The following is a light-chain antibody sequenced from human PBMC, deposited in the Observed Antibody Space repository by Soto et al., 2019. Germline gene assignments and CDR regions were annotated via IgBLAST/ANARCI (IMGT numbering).Light chain of an antibody. Sequence: EMVLTQSPGTLSLSPGERATLSCRASQSVSSSYLAWYQQKPGQAHRLLIYGASSRATGIPARFSGSGSGTDFTLTITSLEPEDFAVYYCQQYGSSPRTFGQGTKVDIK. CDR2: GAS. CDR3: QQYGSSPRT. V-gene: IGKV3-20*01. CDR1: QSVSSSY. J-gene: IGKJ1*01.